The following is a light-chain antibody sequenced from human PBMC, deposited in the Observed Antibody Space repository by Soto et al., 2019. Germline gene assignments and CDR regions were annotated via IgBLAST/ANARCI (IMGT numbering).Light chain of an antibody. CDR1: SSNIGSNA. Sequence: QLVLTQPPSVSGAPRQRVTISCSGSSSNIGSNAVNWYQQFPGKAPKLLIYYDDLVASGVSARFSGSKSGTSASLAISGLQSEDEADYYCAAWDDSTKSHVFGTGTQLTVL. V-gene: IGLV1-36*01. CDR2: YDD. CDR3: AAWDDSTKSHV. J-gene: IGLJ7*01.